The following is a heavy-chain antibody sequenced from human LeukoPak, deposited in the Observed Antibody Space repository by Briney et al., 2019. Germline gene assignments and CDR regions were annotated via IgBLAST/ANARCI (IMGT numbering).Heavy chain of an antibody. CDR2: ISAYNGNT. CDR1: GYTFTGYY. J-gene: IGHJ3*02. V-gene: IGHV1-18*04. CDR3: ARDPTLSSSWYHDAFDI. Sequence: GASVKVSCKASGYTFTGYYMHWVRQAPGQGLEWMGWISAYNGNTNYAQKLQGRVTMTTDTSTSTAYMELRSLRSDDTAVYYCARDPTLSSSWYHDAFDIWGQGTMVTVSS. D-gene: IGHD6-13*01.